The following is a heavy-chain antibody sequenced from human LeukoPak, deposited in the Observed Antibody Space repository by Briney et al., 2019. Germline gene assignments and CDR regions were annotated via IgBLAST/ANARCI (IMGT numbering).Heavy chain of an antibody. CDR1: GFTFTTYA. J-gene: IGHJ4*02. D-gene: IGHD2/OR15-2a*01. Sequence: GGSLRLSCAVSGFTFTTYAMTWVGQAPGKGLEWVSAISGSGTSTYYADSVKGRFTISSDNSKNTLYLQINSLRAEDTAIYYCSTAHFRDYWGERPLVPVSS. CDR3: STAHFRDY. V-gene: IGHV3-23*01. CDR2: ISGSGTST.